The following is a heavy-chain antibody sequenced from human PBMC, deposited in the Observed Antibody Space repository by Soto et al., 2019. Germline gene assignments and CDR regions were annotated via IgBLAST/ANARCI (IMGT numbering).Heavy chain of an antibody. J-gene: IGHJ1*01. Sequence: GGSLRLSCAASGFTFSSYAMSWVRQAPGKGLEWVSAISGSGGSTYYADSVKGRFTISRDNSKNTLYLQMSSLRAEDKAVYYCATGTAGYCFPTSGYSFCQHWAQGALLNVSS. CDR3: ATGTAGYCFPTSGYSFCQH. CDR1: GFTFSSYA. CDR2: ISGSGGST. D-gene: IGHD2-2*01. V-gene: IGHV3-23*01.